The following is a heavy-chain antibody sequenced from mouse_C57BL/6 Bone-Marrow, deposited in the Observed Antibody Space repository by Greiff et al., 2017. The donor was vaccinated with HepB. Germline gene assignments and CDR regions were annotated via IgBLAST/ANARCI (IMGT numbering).Heavy chain of an antibody. CDR1: YFAFMASA. Sequence: LQQSGAELVRPGSSVKLSCKDSYFAFMASAMHWVKQRPGHGLEWIGSFTMYSDATEYSENFKGKATLTANTSSSTAYMELSSLTSEDSAVYDCAIYGSSLYYAMDYWGQGTSVTVSS. CDR3: AIYGSSLYYAMDY. J-gene: IGHJ4*01. CDR2: FTMYSDAT. D-gene: IGHD1-1*01. V-gene: IGHV1-49*01.